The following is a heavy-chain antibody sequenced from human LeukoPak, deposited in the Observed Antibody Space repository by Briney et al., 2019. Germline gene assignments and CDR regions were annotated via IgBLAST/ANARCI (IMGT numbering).Heavy chain of an antibody. V-gene: IGHV1-46*01. Sequence: ASVKVSCKASGYTFTGYYMHWVRQAPGQGLEWMGIINPSGGSTSYAQKFQGRVTMTRDTSTSTVYMELSSLRSEDTAVYYCARDPGSGWYFDYWGQGTLVTVSS. CDR1: GYTFTGYY. J-gene: IGHJ4*02. D-gene: IGHD6-19*01. CDR3: ARDPGSGWYFDY. CDR2: INPSGGST.